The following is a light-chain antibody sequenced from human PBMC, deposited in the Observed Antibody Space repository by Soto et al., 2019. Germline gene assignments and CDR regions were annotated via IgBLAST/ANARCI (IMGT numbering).Light chain of an antibody. CDR1: QSVSSY. CDR2: DAS. V-gene: IGKV3-11*01. CDR3: QQRSNWPIT. Sequence: EIVLTQSPATLSLSPGEKATLSCRASQSVSSYLAWYQQKPGQAPRLLNYDASNRATGIPARFSGSGSGTDFTLTISSLEPEDFAVYYCQQRSNWPITFGQGTLLEIK. J-gene: IGKJ5*01.